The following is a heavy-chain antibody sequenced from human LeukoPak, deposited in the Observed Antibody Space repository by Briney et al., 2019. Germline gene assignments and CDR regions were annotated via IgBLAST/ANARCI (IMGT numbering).Heavy chain of an antibody. D-gene: IGHD5-18*01. J-gene: IGHJ4*02. CDR1: GLTFSSYS. Sequence: GGSLRLSCAASGLTFSSYSMNWVRQAPGKGLEWVSHITASGTAMFYADSVKGRFTISRDNAKNSLYLQMNSLRDEDTAVYYCAKDLGAPRYSYGFDYWGQGTLVTVSS. CDR3: AKDLGAPRYSYGFDY. CDR2: ITASGTAM. V-gene: IGHV3-48*02.